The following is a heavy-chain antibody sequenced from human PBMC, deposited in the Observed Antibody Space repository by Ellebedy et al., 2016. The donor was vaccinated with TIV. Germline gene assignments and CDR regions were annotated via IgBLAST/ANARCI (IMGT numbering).Heavy chain of an antibody. J-gene: IGHJ4*02. CDR3: AGDLDKSSGWYGGAAY. V-gene: IGHV3-30-3*01. Sequence: GESLKISCAASGFTFNSYAMHWVRQAPGKGLEGVAVISYDGSSNYYADSVKGRFTISRDNSMTTLYLEMNSLRAEDTDVYYCAGDLDKSSGWYGGAAYWGQGTLVTVSS. CDR2: ISYDGSSN. CDR1: GFTFNSYA. D-gene: IGHD6-19*01.